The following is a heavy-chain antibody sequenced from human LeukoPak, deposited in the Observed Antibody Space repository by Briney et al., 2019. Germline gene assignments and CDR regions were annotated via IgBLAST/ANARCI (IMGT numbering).Heavy chain of an antibody. V-gene: IGHV4-4*07. CDR3: ARDRGRAYCSGGSCSPGAFDI. Sequence: SETLSLTCTVSGGSISSYYWSWIRQPAGKGLEWIGRIYTSGSTNYNPSLKSRVTMSVDTSKNQFSLKLSSVTAADTAVYYCARDRGRAYCSGGSCSPGAFDIWGQGTMVTVSS. CDR2: IYTSGST. CDR1: GGSISSYY. J-gene: IGHJ3*02. D-gene: IGHD2-15*01.